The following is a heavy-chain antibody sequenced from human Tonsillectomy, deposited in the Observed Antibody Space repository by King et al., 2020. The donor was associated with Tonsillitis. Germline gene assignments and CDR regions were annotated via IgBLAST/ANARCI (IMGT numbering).Heavy chain of an antibody. D-gene: IGHD3-22*01. CDR1: GGTFSSHA. CDR2: IIPIIGLG. J-gene: IGHJ4*02. CDR3: ARGLYDSSGFTLGY. V-gene: IGHV1-69*09. Sequence: QLVQSGAEVKKPGSSVKVSCKASGGTFSSHAITLVRQAPGQGLEWMGRIIPIIGLGNYAQKFQGRVTITAGESTSTAYMELSSLRSEDTAVYYCARGLYDSSGFTLGYWGQGTLVTVSS.